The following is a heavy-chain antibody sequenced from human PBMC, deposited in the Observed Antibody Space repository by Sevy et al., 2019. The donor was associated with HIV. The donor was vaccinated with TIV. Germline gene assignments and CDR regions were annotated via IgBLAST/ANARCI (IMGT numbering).Heavy chain of an antibody. J-gene: IGHJ6*02. CDR2: ISSSSSYI. CDR3: AREGIAARRGYYGMDV. D-gene: IGHD6-6*01. CDR1: GFTFSSYS. V-gene: IGHV3-21*01. Sequence: GGSLRLSCAASGFTFSSYSMNWVRQAPGKGLEWVSSISSSSSYIYYADSVKGRFTISRDNAKNSLYLQMNSLRAEDTAVYYCAREGIAARRGYYGMDVWGQGTTVIVSS.